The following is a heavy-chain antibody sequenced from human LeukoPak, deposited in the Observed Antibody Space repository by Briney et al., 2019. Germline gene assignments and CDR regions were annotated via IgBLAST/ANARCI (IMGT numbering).Heavy chain of an antibody. CDR2: ISGSGDNT. Sequence: QPGGSLRLSCAASGFTFSSYAMSWVRQAPGKGLEWVSGISGSGDNTYYADSVKGRFTISRDNSKNTLYLQMNSLRADDTAVYYCAKGGFVHRFDTWGQGTLFTVSS. CDR1: GFTFSSYA. V-gene: IGHV3-23*01. J-gene: IGHJ5*02. CDR3: AKGGFVHRFDT.